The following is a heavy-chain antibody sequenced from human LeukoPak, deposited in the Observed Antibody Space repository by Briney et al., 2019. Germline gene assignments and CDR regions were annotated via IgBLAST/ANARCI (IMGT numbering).Heavy chain of an antibody. V-gene: IGHV3-7*01. J-gene: IGHJ6*03. CDR1: GFTFNSYW. CDR2: IKQDGSEK. D-gene: IGHD2-15*01. Sequence: PGGSLRLSCAASGFTFNSYWMSWVRQAPGKGLEWVANIKQDGSEKYYVDSVKGRFTISRDNAKNSLYLQMNSLRAEDTAVYYCARDSGDYYMDVWGKGTTVTVSS. CDR3: ARDSGDYYMDV.